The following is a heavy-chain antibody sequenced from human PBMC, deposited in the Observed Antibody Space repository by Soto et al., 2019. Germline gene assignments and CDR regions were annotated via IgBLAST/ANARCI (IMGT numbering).Heavy chain of an antibody. Sequence: SVTLSLTCTVSGGSISSGASYSDWIRQPPGKGLEWIGYIYYSGSTYYNPSLKRRVTISVDTSKNQFSLKLSSVTAADTAVYYCARSPPYYYDSSGYSPRDYWGQGTLVTVS. J-gene: IGHJ4*02. CDR1: GGSISSGASY. V-gene: IGHV4-30-4*01. CDR2: IYYSGST. CDR3: ARSPPYYYDSSGYSPRDY. D-gene: IGHD3-22*01.